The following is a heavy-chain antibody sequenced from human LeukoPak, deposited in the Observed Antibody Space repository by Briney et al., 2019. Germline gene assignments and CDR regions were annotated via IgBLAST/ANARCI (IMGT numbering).Heavy chain of an antibody. D-gene: IGHD1-26*01. CDR2: INTYKGNT. V-gene: IGHV1-18*01. CDR3: ARDQKVGTTATYTPFDP. CDR1: GYSFYSYG. J-gene: IGHJ5*02. Sequence: ASVKVSCKASGYSFYSYGISWVRQAPGQGLEWMGWINTYKGNTNYAQKFQGRVSMTTDRSTSTAYLELRSLRSDDTAVYYCARDQKVGTTATYTPFDPWGQGTLVTVSS.